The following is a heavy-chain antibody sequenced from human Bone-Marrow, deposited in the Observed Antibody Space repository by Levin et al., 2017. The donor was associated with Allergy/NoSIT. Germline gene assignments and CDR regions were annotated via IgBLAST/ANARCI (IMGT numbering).Heavy chain of an antibody. CDR3: IRDLAGKGGY. CDR1: GYSFSNYW. Sequence: GESLKISCAASGYSFSNYWMHWVRQAPGQGLVWVSRTDTDGYTTNYADSVKGRFTISRDNAKNTLYLQMNSLRAEDTAVYYCIRDLAGKGGYWGPGTLVTVSS. J-gene: IGHJ4*02. D-gene: IGHD1-26*01. CDR2: TDTDGYTT. V-gene: IGHV3-74*01.